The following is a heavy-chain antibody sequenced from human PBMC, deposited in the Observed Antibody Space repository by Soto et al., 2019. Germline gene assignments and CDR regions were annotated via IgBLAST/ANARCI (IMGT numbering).Heavy chain of an antibody. V-gene: IGHV4-4*02. D-gene: IGHD3-10*01. Sequence: QVQLQESGPGLVKPSGTLSLTCAVSGGSISSSNWWSWVRQPPGKGLEWIGEIYHSGSTNYNPSLKSRVTRSVDKSKNQFSLKLSAVTAADTAVYYCARDSCITMVRGYWFDPWGQGTLVTVSS. J-gene: IGHJ5*02. CDR2: IYHSGST. CDR1: GGSISSSNW. CDR3: ARDSCITMVRGYWFDP.